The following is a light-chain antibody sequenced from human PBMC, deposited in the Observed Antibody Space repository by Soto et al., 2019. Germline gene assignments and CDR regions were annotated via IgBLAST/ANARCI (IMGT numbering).Light chain of an antibody. CDR1: QSISSW. CDR3: QHSFRTPLT. CDR2: KAS. Sequence: DIQMTQSPSILSASVGDRVTITCRASQSISSWLAWYQQKPGKAPNLLIHKASHLESGVPSRFSVSESGTDFTLTIISLQPEDFATYYCQHSFRTPLTFGQGTKVDIK. V-gene: IGKV1-5*03. J-gene: IGKJ1*01.